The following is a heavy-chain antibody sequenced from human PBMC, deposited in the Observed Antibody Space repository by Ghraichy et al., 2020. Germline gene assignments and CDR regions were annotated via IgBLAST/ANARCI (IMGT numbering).Heavy chain of an antibody. J-gene: IGHJ4*02. D-gene: IGHD1-26*01. V-gene: IGHV3-21*01. CDR1: GFTFSSYS. Sequence: GGSLRLSCAASGFTFSSYSMNWVRQAPGKGLEWVSSISSSSSYIYYADSVKGRFTISRDNAKNSLYLQMNSLRAEDTAVYYCARSRGARYGPGYWGQGTLVTVSS. CDR2: ISSSSSYI. CDR3: ARSRGARYGPGY.